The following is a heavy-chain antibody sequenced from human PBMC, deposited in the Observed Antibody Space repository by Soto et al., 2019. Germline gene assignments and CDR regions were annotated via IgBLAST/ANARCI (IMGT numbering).Heavy chain of an antibody. CDR2: TSGDGGTT. CDR1: GFTFSSYS. CDR3: AKKVNSGSGSQYFDY. J-gene: IGHJ4*02. V-gene: IGHV3-23*04. D-gene: IGHD3-10*01. Sequence: VQLVESGGGVVQPGRSLRLSCAASGFTFSSYSMSWVRQAPGKGLEWVSGFSTSGDGGTTYYADSVKGRFTISRDNSKNTLFLQMNSLRAADTAIYYGAKKVNSGSGSQYFDYWGQGTLVTVSS.